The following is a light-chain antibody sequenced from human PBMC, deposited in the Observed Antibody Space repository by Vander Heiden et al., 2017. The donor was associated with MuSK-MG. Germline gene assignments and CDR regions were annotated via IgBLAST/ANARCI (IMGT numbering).Light chain of an antibody. J-gene: IGLJ2*01. CDR2: KDT. Sequence: SYELPQPPSVSLSPGQAARITCSGDALPKQYTGWDQQKPGQAPVLVMYKDTERPSGVPERFSGASSGTKVTLTISGVQAEDEADYYCQSADISGTYVIFGGGTKLTVL. CDR3: QSADISGTYVI. V-gene: IGLV3-25*03. CDR1: ALPKQY.